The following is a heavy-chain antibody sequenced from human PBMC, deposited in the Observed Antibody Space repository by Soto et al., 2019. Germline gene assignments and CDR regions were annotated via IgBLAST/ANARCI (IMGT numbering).Heavy chain of an antibody. J-gene: IGHJ4*02. D-gene: IGHD2-15*01. CDR1: GYTFTSYG. V-gene: IGHV1-18*01. CDR2: SSAYSGIT. CDR3: ARGPRAGYCSGGSCHYFDY. Sequence: QVQLVQSGGEVKKPGASVKVSCKASGYTFTSYGITWVRQAPGQGLEWMGWSSAYSGITKYAQKFQDRVTMTTDTSTSTAYMELRSLRSDDTAVYYCARGPRAGYCSGGSCHYFDYWGQGTLVTVSS.